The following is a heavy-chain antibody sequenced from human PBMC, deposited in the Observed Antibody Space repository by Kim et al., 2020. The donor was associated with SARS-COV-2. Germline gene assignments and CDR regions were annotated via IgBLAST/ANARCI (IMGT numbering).Heavy chain of an antibody. CDR3: ARGQWTPPY. V-gene: IGHV3-7*01. CDR2: SEK. D-gene: IGHD6-19*01. Sequence: SEKYYVDSVKGRLTISRDNAKNSLYLQMNSLRAEDTAVYYCARGQWTPPYWGQGTLVTVSS. J-gene: IGHJ4*02.